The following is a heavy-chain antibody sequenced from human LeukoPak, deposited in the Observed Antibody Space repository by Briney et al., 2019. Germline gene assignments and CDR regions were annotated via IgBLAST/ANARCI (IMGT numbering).Heavy chain of an antibody. CDR2: IYHSGST. CDR3: AGSPVSTSTGY. CDR1: GGSISSGGYY. J-gene: IGHJ4*02. V-gene: IGHV4-30-2*01. Sequence: SETLSLTCTVSGGSISSGGYYWSWIRQPPGKGLEWIGYIYHSGSTYYNPSLKSRVTISVDRSKNQFSLKLSSVTAADTAVYYCAGSPVSTSTGYWGQGTLVTVSS. D-gene: IGHD3-10*01.